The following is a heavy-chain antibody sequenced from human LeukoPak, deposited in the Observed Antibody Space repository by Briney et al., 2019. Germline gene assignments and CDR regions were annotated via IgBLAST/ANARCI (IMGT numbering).Heavy chain of an antibody. CDR3: ARGIAAAKRDAFDI. J-gene: IGHJ3*02. V-gene: IGHV3-48*03. D-gene: IGHD6-13*01. Sequence: GGSLRLSCAASGFTFSSYEMNWVRQAPGKGLEWVSYISSSGSTIYYADSVKGRFAISRDNAKNSLYLQMNSLRAEDTAVYYCARGIAAAKRDAFDIWGQGTMVTVSS. CDR1: GFTFSSYE. CDR2: ISSSGSTI.